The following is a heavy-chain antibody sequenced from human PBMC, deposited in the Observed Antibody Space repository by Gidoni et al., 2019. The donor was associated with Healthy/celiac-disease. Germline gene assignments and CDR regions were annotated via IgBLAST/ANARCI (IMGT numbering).Heavy chain of an antibody. CDR2: ISYDGSNK. D-gene: IGHD6-13*01. Sequence: QVQLVESGGGVVQPGRSLRLSCGASGFTFSSYGMPWVRQAPGKGLEWVAVISYDGSNKYYADAVKGRFTISRDNSKNTLYLQMNSLRAEDTAVYYCAKDQDSRGILDYWGQGTLVTVSS. V-gene: IGHV3-30*18. J-gene: IGHJ4*02. CDR3: AKDQDSRGILDY. CDR1: GFTFSSYG.